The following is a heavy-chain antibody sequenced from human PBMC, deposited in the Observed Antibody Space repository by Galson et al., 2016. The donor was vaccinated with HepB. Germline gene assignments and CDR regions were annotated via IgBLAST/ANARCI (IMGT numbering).Heavy chain of an antibody. D-gene: IGHD2-21*01. V-gene: IGHV3-73*01. CDR3: TRLVVLRPCGMDV. Sequence: SLRLSCAASGFTFSGSAMHWVRQASGKGLEWVGRIRSRANSYATAYAASVRGRFTISRDDSKNTTYLQMNSLRSEDTAVYYCTRLVVLRPCGMDVWGQGTTVTVSS. J-gene: IGHJ6*02. CDR1: GFTFSGSA. CDR2: IRSRANSYAT.